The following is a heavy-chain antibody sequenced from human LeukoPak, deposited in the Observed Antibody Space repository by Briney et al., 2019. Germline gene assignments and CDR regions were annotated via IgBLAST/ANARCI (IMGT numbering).Heavy chain of an antibody. J-gene: IGHJ4*02. CDR1: GFTFSSYG. Sequence: QPGRSLRLSCAASGFTFSSYGMHWVRQAPGKGLEWVAVIWYDGSNKYYADSVKGRFTISRDNSKNTLYLQMNSLRAEDTAVYYCASTETAMVSFDYWGQGTLVTVSS. CDR2: IWYDGSNK. CDR3: ASTETAMVSFDY. V-gene: IGHV3-33*01. D-gene: IGHD5-18*01.